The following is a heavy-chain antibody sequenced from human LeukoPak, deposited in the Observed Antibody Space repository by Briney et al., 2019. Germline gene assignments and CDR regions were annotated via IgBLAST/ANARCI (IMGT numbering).Heavy chain of an antibody. J-gene: IGHJ4*02. CDR1: GFSFSSYS. Sequence: GGSLRPSCAASGFSFSSYSMNWVRQAPGKGLEWISYIRSSSSQKFYADSVKGRFTISRDNAKNSLYLQMNNLRAEDTAVYYCARELKGLDYWGQGTQVTVSS. CDR3: ARELKGLDY. V-gene: IGHV3-21*05. CDR2: IRSSSSQK.